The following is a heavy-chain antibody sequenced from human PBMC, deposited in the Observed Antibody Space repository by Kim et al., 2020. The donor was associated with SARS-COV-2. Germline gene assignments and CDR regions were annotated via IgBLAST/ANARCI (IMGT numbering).Heavy chain of an antibody. CDR3: AKGVSKSIYYYYGMVV. V-gene: IGHV3-23*01. D-gene: IGHD2-2*01. CDR2: ISGNGANT. Sequence: GGSLRLSCAASGFTFSSCSMSWVRQAPGKGLEWVSAISGNGANTYYADSVKGRFTISRDNSKNTLYLQMNSLRVGDTAVYYCAKGVSKSIYYYYGMVVWG. J-gene: IGHJ6*01. CDR1: GFTFSSCS.